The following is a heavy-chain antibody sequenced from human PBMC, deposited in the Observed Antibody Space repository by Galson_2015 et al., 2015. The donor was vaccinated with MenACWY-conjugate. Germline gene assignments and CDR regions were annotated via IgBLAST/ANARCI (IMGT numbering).Heavy chain of an antibody. Sequence: SLRLSCAASGLTSSSNVMSWVRQAPGKGLEWVSTISVNGGSTYYADSVKGRFTISRDNSKNTLYLQMNSLRAKDTAVYYCAKGGPFDHWGQGTLVTVSS. CDR2: ISVNGGST. CDR3: AKGGPFDH. CDR1: GLTSSSNV. J-gene: IGHJ4*02. V-gene: IGHV3-23*01.